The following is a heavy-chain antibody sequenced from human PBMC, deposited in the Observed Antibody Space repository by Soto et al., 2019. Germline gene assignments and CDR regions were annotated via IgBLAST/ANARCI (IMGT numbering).Heavy chain of an antibody. Sequence: SETLSLTCTVSGGSISSSSYYWGWIRQPPGKGLEWIGSIYYSGSTYYNPSLKSRVTISVDTSKNQFSLKLSSVTAADTAVYYCARRANRETTVTLYYYYYYMDVWGKGTTVTVSS. D-gene: IGHD4-17*01. V-gene: IGHV4-39*01. CDR2: IYYSGST. CDR1: GGSISSSSYY. CDR3: ARRANRETTVTLYYYYYYMDV. J-gene: IGHJ6*03.